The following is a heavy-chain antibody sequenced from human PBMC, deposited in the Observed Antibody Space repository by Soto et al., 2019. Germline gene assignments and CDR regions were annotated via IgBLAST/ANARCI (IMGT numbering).Heavy chain of an antibody. CDR2: ISYDGSNK. CDR3: AKDLKWELLRVFDY. Sequence: GGSLRLSCAASGFTFSSYGMHWVRQAPGKGLEWVAVISYDGSNKYYADSVKGRFTISRDNSKNTLYLQMNSLRAEDTAVYYCAKDLKWELLRVFDYWGQGTLVTVSS. J-gene: IGHJ4*02. V-gene: IGHV3-30*18. CDR1: GFTFSSYG. D-gene: IGHD1-26*01.